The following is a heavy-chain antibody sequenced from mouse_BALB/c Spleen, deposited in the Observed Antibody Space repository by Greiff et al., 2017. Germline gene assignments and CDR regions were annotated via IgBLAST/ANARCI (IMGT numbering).Heavy chain of an antibody. V-gene: IGHV1-9*01. CDR3: ARCGLYYFDY. D-gene: IGHD3-3*01. J-gene: IGHJ2*01. Sequence: QVQLQQSGAELMKPGASVKISCKATGYTFSSSWIEWVKQRPGHGLEWIGEILTGSGSTNYNEKFKGKATFTADTSTNPAYMQLSSLTSEDSAVYYCARCGLYYFDYWGQGTTLTVSS. CDR1: GYTFSSSW. CDR2: ILTGSGST.